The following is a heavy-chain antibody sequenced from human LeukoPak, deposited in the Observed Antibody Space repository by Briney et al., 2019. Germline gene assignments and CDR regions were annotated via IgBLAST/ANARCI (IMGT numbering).Heavy chain of an antibody. CDR1: GYTFTSYY. CDR2: INPSDGST. CDR3: ARDSGGGSGELLPYY. Sequence: ASVKVSCKASGYTFTSYYMHWVRQAPGQGLEWMGIINPSDGSTSYAQKFQGRVTMTRDTSTSTVYMELSSLRSEDTAVYYCARDSGGGSGELLPYYWGQGTLVTVSS. D-gene: IGHD1-26*01. V-gene: IGHV1-46*01. J-gene: IGHJ4*02.